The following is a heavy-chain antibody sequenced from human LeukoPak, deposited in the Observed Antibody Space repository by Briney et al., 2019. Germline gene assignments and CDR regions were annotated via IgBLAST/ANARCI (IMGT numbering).Heavy chain of an antibody. CDR1: GFTFSSCE. CDR3: AREGGRHYDILTGYSRGYYFDY. Sequence: GGSLRHSCAASGFTFSSCEMNWVRQAPGKGLERVSYISSSGSTIYYADSVKGRFTISRDNAKNSLYLQMNSLRAEDTAVYYCAREGGRHYDILTGYSRGYYFDYWGQGTLVTVSS. V-gene: IGHV3-48*03. D-gene: IGHD3-9*01. J-gene: IGHJ4*02. CDR2: ISSSGSTI.